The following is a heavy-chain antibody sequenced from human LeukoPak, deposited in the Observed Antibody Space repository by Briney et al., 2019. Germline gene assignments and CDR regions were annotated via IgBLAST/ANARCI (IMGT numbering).Heavy chain of an antibody. D-gene: IGHD3-22*01. CDR3: ARDSYRGGYYFDY. V-gene: IGHV3-48*03. Sequence: GGSLRLSCAASGFTFSSYEMNWVRQAPGKGLEWVSYISSSGSTIYYTDSVNGRFTISRDNAKNSLYLQMNSLRAEDTAVYYCARDSYRGGYYFDYWGQGTLVTVSS. CDR1: GFTFSSYE. J-gene: IGHJ4*02. CDR2: ISSSGSTI.